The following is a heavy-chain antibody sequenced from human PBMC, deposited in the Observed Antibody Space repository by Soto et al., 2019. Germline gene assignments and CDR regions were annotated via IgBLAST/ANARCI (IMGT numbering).Heavy chain of an antibody. J-gene: IGHJ4*02. D-gene: IGHD3-9*01. CDR1: GFTFSRYW. V-gene: IGHV3-7*05. CDR2: IKQDGSEK. Sequence: PGGSLRLSCAASGFTFSRYWMSWVRQAPGKGLEWVANIKQDGSEKYYVDSVKGRFTISRDNAKNSLYLQMNSLRAEDTAVYYCARVEVYYDIVTGYKGTGQMNWGQGTLVTVSS. CDR3: ARVEVYYDIVTGYKGTGQMN.